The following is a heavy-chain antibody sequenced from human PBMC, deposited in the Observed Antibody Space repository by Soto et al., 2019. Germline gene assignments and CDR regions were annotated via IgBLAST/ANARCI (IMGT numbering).Heavy chain of an antibody. Sequence: ASVKVSCKASGYTFTDYYVHWVRQAPGQGLEWMGWINPNSGGTKSAQKFQGRVTMTRDTSISTAYMQLSRLRSDDTAVYYRARQTGSYHHSTGYHYYFDYWG. CDR2: INPNSGGT. CDR1: GYTFTDYY. CDR3: ARQTGSYHHSTGYHYYFDY. V-gene: IGHV1-2*02. D-gene: IGHD3-22*01. J-gene: IGHJ4*01.